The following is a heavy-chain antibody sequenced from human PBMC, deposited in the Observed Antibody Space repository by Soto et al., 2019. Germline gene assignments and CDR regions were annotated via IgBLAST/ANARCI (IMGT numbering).Heavy chain of an antibody. CDR2: IYYSGSP. J-gene: IGHJ4*02. CDR3: ARHTMTAVTTFDH. CDR1: GASISTLTYN. V-gene: IGHV4-39*01. Sequence: QLQLQESGPGLVKPSETLSLTCTVSGASISTLTYNWGRIRQPPGKGLEWIGNIYYSGSPYYNPSLKGRVTISVDTSKNQFSLRLRSVTAADTALYFCARHTMTAVTTFDHWGQGTLVTVSS. D-gene: IGHD4-17*01.